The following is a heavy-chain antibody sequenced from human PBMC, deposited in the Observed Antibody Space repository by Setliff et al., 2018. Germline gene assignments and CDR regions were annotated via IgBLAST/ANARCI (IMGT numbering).Heavy chain of an antibody. V-gene: IGHV1-69*13. CDR1: GGTFSISS. CDR3: ASAPPGELHLGY. J-gene: IGHJ4*02. CDR2: IIPIFGTA. Sequence: SVKVSCKASGGTFSISSISWVRQAPGQGLEWMGNIIPIFGTANYPQNFQGRVTITADASSTTAYMELRSLRSGDTAVYYCASAPPGELHLGYWGQGTLVTVSS. D-gene: IGHD1-26*01.